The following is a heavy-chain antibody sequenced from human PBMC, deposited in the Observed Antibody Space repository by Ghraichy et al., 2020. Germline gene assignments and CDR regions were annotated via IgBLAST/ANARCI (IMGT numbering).Heavy chain of an antibody. CDR3: SRDVGTTTAGATTFFYTFDI. J-gene: IGHJ3*02. D-gene: IGHD1-26*01. CDR1: GFTVSSNY. CDR2: LYGDGTT. Sequence: LSLTCAASGFTVSSNYMSWVRQAPGKGLEWVSVLYGDGTTYYADSVKGRFTISRDNSKNTLYLQMNSLTAEDTAVYYCSRDVGTTTAGATTFFYTFDIWGQGTLVTVSS. V-gene: IGHV3-66*01.